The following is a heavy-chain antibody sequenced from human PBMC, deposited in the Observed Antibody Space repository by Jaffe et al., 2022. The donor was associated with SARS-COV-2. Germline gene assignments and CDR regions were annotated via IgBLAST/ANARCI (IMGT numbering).Heavy chain of an antibody. Sequence: EVQLVESGGGLVQPGGSLRLSCAASGFTFSSYSMNWVRQAPGKGLEWVSYISSSSSTIYYADSVKGRFTISRDNAKNSLYLQMNSLRAEDTAVYYCARVLVAGTYAFDIWGQGTMVTVSS. D-gene: IGHD2-8*02. CDR2: ISSSSSTI. CDR3: ARVLVAGTYAFDI. V-gene: IGHV3-48*01. CDR1: GFTFSSYS. J-gene: IGHJ3*02.